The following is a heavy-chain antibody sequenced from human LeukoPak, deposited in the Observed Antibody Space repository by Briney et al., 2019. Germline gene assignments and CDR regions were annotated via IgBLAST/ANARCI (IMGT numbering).Heavy chain of an antibody. J-gene: IGHJ4*02. V-gene: IGHV3-23*01. CDR1: GFTFSSYG. CDR2: ISGSGGST. Sequence: PGGSLRLSCAASGFTFSSYGMSWVRQAPGKGLEWVSAISGSGGSTYYADSVKGRFTISRDNSKNTLYLQMNSLRAEDTAVYYCAKNQGVILLYFDYWGQGTLVTVSS. D-gene: IGHD3-10*01. CDR3: AKNQGVILLYFDY.